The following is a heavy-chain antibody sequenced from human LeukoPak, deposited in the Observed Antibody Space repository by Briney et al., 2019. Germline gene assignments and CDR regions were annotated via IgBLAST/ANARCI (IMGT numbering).Heavy chain of an antibody. Sequence: PGGSLRLSCAASGFAFSNFAMHWVRQAPGKGLEWVSSISSSSSYIYYADSVKGRFTISRDNAKNSLYLQMNSLRAEDTAVYYCARAQNGDYGYWGQGTLVTVSS. V-gene: IGHV3-21*01. CDR3: ARAQNGDYGY. CDR1: GFAFSNFA. CDR2: ISSSSSYI. J-gene: IGHJ4*02. D-gene: IGHD4-17*01.